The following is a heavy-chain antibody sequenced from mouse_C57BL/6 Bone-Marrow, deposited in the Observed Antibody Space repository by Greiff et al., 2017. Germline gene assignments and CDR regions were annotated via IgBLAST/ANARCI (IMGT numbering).Heavy chain of an antibody. V-gene: IGHV1-81*01. Sequence: VQLVESGAELARPGASVKLSCKASGYTFTSSGISWVKQRTGQGLEWIGEIYPRSGNTYYNEKFKGKATLTADKSSSTAYMELRSLTSEDSAVYFCARGDWDGYFDYWGQGTTLTVSS. CDR2: IYPRSGNT. CDR1: GYTFTSSG. J-gene: IGHJ2*01. D-gene: IGHD4-1*01. CDR3: ARGDWDGYFDY.